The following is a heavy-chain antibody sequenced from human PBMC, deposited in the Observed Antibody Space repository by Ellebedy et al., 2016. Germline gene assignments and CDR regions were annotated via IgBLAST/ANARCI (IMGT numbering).Heavy chain of an antibody. J-gene: IGHJ2*01. CDR3: ARTGYSYSSLRQFDL. Sequence: SVKVSXXASGGTFSSYAISWVRQAPGQGLEWMGGIIPIFGTANYAQKFQGRVTITADESTSTAYMELSSLRSDDTAVYYCARTGYSYSSLRQFDLWGRGTLVTVSS. D-gene: IGHD5-18*01. V-gene: IGHV1-69*13. CDR1: GGTFSSYA. CDR2: IIPIFGTA.